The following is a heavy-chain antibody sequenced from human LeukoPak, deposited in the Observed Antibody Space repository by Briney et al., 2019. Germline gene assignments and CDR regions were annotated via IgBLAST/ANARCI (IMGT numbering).Heavy chain of an antibody. Sequence: SETLSLTCAVYSGSFSGYYWSWIRQPPGKGLEWIGEINHSGSTNYNPSLKSRVTISVDTSKNQFSLKLSSVTAADTAVYYCARGRKIGGAYDYWGQGTLVTVSS. D-gene: IGHD3-16*01. CDR3: ARGRKIGGAYDY. CDR2: INHSGST. CDR1: SGSFSGYY. V-gene: IGHV4-34*01. J-gene: IGHJ4*02.